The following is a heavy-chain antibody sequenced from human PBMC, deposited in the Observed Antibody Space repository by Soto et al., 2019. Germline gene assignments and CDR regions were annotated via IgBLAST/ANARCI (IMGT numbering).Heavy chain of an antibody. CDR2: ISWNSGDV. J-gene: IGHJ5*02. V-gene: IGHV3-9*01. Sequence: EVQLVESGGGLVQPGRSLRLSCAASGFMFDDFAMHWVRQAPGKGLEWVSGISWNSGDVAYAGSVKGRFTISRDNAKHSVYLHLNSLRPEDTALYYCAKAPHVVTHWFDPWGQGTLVPVSS. D-gene: IGHD3-22*01. CDR3: AKAPHVVTHWFDP. CDR1: GFMFDDFA.